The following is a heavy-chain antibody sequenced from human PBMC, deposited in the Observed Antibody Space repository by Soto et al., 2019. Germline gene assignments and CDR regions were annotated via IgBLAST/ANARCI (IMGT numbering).Heavy chain of an antibody. D-gene: IGHD3-3*01. CDR1: GGSISSSSYY. CDR3: ARHPDFWSGSIDY. Sequence: SETLSLTCTVSGGSISSSSYYWGWIRQPPGKGLEWIGSIYYSGSTYYNPSLKSRVTISVDTSKNQFSLKLSSVTAADTAVYYCARHPDFWSGSIDYWGQGTLVTVSS. CDR2: IYYSGST. V-gene: IGHV4-39*01. J-gene: IGHJ4*02.